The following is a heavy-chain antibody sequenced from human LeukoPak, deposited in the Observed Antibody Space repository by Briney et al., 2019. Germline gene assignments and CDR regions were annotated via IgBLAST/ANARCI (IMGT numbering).Heavy chain of an antibody. D-gene: IGHD2-2*01. Sequence: PGGSLRLSCAASGFTFSSYGMHWVRQAPGKGLEWVAVISYDGSNKYYADSVKGRFTISRDNSKNTLYLQMNSLRAEDTAVYYCANEGNYQLLFVYWGQGTLVTVSS. V-gene: IGHV3-30*18. CDR3: ANEGNYQLLFVY. CDR2: ISYDGSNK. J-gene: IGHJ4*02. CDR1: GFTFSSYG.